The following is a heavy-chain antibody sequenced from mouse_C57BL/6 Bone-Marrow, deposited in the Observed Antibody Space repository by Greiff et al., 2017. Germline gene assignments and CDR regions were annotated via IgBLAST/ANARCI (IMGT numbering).Heavy chain of an antibody. CDR2: ISNLAYSI. CDR1: GFTFSDYG. Sequence: EVQLQESGGGLVQPGGSLKLSCAASGFTFSDYGMAWVRQAPRKGPEWVAFISNLAYSIYYADTVTGRFTISRENAKNTLYLEMSSLRSVDTAMYYWARHNWDWYFDVWGTGTTVTVSS. V-gene: IGHV5-15*01. D-gene: IGHD4-1*01. CDR3: ARHNWDWYFDV. J-gene: IGHJ1*03.